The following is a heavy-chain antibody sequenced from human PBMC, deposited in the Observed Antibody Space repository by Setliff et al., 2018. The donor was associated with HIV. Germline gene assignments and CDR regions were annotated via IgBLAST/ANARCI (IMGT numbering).Heavy chain of an antibody. CDR1: GGSISNYY. J-gene: IGHJ4*02. Sequence: SETLSLTCTVSGGSISNYYWSWIRQPPGKGLEWIGYIYSSGTADYNPSLKSRVTMSVDTSNSHFSLKLASVTAADTAVYYCARHYYTDPFDYWGQGTLVTVSS. CDR2: IYSSGTA. V-gene: IGHV4-4*08. CDR3: ARHYYTDPFDY. D-gene: IGHD3-22*01.